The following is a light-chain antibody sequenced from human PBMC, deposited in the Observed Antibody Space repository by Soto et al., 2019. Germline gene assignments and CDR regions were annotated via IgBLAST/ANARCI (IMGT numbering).Light chain of an antibody. V-gene: IGLV1-44*01. CDR2: NNN. CDR3: AAWDDSLNAVL. CDR1: SSNIGTNT. J-gene: IGLJ2*01. Sequence: QSVLTQPTSASGTPGQRVTISCSGSSSNIGTNTVNWYQHLPGTAPKRLIYNNNQRPSGVPDRFSGSKSGTSASLAISGLQSEDEADYYCAAWDDSLNAVLFGGGTKLTVL.